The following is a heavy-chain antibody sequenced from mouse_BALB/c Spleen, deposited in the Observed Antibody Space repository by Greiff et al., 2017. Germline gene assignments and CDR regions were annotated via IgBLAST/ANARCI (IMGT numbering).Heavy chain of an antibody. J-gene: IGHJ3*01. V-gene: IGHV2-9*02. CDR1: GFSLTSYG. D-gene: IGHD1-1*01. CDR3: ARAPGGTVVGEAWFAY. Sequence: VKLQQSGPGLVAPSQSLSITCTVSGFSLTSYGVHWVRQPPGKGLEWLGVIWAGGSTNYNSALMSRLSISKDNSKSQVFLKMNSLQTDDTAMYYCARAPGGTVVGEAWFAYWGQGTLVTVSA. CDR2: IWAGGST.